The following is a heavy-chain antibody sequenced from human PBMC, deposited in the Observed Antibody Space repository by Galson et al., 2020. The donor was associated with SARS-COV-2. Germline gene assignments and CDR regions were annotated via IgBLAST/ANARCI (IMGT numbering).Heavy chain of an antibody. V-gene: IGHV4-31*03. CDR2: IYYSGST. Sequence: SETLSLTCTVSGGSISSGGYYWSWIRQHPGKGLEWIGYIYYSGSTYYNPSLKSRVTISVDTSKNQFSLKLSSVTAADTAVYYCAREGSGRGYSYGATRDNHAFDIWGQGTMVTVSS. CDR1: GGSISSGGYY. CDR3: AREGSGRGYSYGATRDNHAFDI. D-gene: IGHD5-18*01. J-gene: IGHJ3*02.